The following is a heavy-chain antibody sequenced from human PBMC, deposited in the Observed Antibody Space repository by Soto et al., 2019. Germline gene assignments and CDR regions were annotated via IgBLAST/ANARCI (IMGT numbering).Heavy chain of an antibody. V-gene: IGHV3-9*01. CDR2: ISWNSGSI. D-gene: IGHD2-8*02. CDR1: GFTFDDYA. CDR3: AKDISRFLGRGDYWVDAFDI. Sequence: GGSLRLSCAASGFTFDDYAMHWVRQAPGKGLEWVSGISWNSGSIGYADSVKGRFTISRDNAKNSLYLQMNSLRAEDTALYYCAKDISRFLGRGDYWVDAFDIWGQGTMVTVSS. J-gene: IGHJ3*02.